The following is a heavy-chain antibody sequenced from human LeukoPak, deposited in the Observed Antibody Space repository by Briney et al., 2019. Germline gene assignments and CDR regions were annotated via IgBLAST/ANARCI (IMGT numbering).Heavy chain of an antibody. CDR2: IYYSGST. Sequence: PSETLSLTCTVSGGSISSSSYYWGWIRQPPGKGLEWIGSIYYSGSTYYNPSLKSRVTISVDTSKNQFSLKLSSVTAADTAVYYCAREGAEYAFDIWGQGTMVTVSS. D-gene: IGHD4/OR15-4a*01. CDR1: GGSISSSSYY. V-gene: IGHV4-39*07. J-gene: IGHJ3*02. CDR3: AREGAEYAFDI.